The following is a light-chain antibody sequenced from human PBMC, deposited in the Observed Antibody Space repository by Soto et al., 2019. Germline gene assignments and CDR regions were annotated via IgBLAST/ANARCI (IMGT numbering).Light chain of an antibody. CDR1: QSVSSRY. CDR2: GVS. V-gene: IGKV3-20*01. Sequence: EIVLTQSPGTLSLSPGERATLSFMASQSVSSRYLAWYQHKPGQAPRLLIYGVSSRATGIPTRFSGSGSGTDFTLSITRLEPEDFAVYYCQQYETSLGLTFGQGTKVDIK. CDR3: QQYETSLGLT. J-gene: IGKJ1*01.